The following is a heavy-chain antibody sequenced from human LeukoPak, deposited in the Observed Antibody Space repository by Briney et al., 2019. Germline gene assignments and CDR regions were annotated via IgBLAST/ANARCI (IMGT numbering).Heavy chain of an antibody. CDR1: GGTFSSYA. Sequence: SVKVSCKASGGTFSSYAISWVRQAPGQGLEWMGGIIPIFGTTNYAQKFQGRVTITAEESTSTAYMELSRLRSEDTAVYYCARDFMVRGVMATNFDYWGQGTLVTVSS. CDR3: ARDFMVRGVMATNFDY. V-gene: IGHV1-69*13. D-gene: IGHD3-10*01. CDR2: IIPIFGTT. J-gene: IGHJ4*02.